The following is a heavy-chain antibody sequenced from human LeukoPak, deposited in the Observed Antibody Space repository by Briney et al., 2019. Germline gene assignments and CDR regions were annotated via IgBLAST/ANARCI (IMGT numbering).Heavy chain of an antibody. CDR2: ISGSRGST. Sequence: GGTLRLSCAASRFTFSTYAMSWVRQAPGKGLEWVSTISGSRGSTYYADSVKGRFTISRDNSKNTLYLQMNSLRAEDTAVYYCAKDGGEYYDILTGYYPRLYYMDVWGKGTTVTISS. CDR3: AKDGGEYYDILTGYYPRLYYMDV. V-gene: IGHV3-23*01. J-gene: IGHJ6*03. CDR1: RFTFSTYA. D-gene: IGHD3-9*01.